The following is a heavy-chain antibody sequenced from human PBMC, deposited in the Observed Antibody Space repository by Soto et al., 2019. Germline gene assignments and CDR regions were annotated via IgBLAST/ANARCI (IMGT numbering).Heavy chain of an antibody. Sequence: QVQLVQSGAEVKKPGSSVKVSCKASGGTFSSYAISWVRQAPGQGLEWMGGIIPIFGTAIYAQKFQGRVTITADESTSTAYMELSSLRSEDTAVYYCAIRPRGITMVRRRGPFDYWGQGTLVTVSS. J-gene: IGHJ4*02. CDR3: AIRPRGITMVRRRGPFDY. CDR1: GGTFSSYA. CDR2: IIPIFGTA. D-gene: IGHD3-10*01. V-gene: IGHV1-69*01.